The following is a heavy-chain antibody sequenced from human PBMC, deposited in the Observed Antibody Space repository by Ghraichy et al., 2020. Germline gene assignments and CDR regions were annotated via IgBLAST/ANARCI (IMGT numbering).Heavy chain of an antibody. CDR3: ARDLVKWAGRDYYYYYGMDV. CDR2: IYSGGST. CDR1: GFTVSSNY. Sequence: GESLNISCAASGFTVSSNYMSWVRQAPGKGLEWVSVIYSGGSTYYADSVKGRFTISRDNSKNTLYLQMNSLRAEDTAVYYCARDLVKWAGRDYYYYYGMDVWGQGTTVTVSS. J-gene: IGHJ6*02. V-gene: IGHV3-53*01. D-gene: IGHD1-26*01.